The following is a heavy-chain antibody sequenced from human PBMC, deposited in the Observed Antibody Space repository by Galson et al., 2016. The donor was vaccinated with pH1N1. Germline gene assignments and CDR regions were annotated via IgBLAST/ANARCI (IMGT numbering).Heavy chain of an antibody. Sequence: SETLSLTCTVSGGSISSHYWSWIRQPPGKGLEWIGYIYYSGSTNYNPSLKSRVTISVDTSKNQFSLKLSSVTAADTAVYYCVRRVVGELLGNWFDPWGQGTLVTVSS. V-gene: IGHV4-59*08. CDR3: VRRVVGELLGNWFDP. CDR1: GGSISSHY. CDR2: IYYSGST. D-gene: IGHD3-10*01. J-gene: IGHJ5*02.